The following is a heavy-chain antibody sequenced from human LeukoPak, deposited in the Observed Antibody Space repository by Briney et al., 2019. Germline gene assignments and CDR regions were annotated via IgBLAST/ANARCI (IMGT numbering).Heavy chain of an antibody. Sequence: ASVKVSCKASGYTFTGYFIHWVRQAPGQGLEWMGWINPNSGGTNYAQKLQGRVTMTTDTSTSTAYMELRSLRSDDTAVYYCAREGPLLWFGESQIYYFDYWGQGTLVTVSS. CDR2: INPNSGGT. D-gene: IGHD3-10*01. CDR1: GYTFTGYF. J-gene: IGHJ4*02. V-gene: IGHV1-2*02. CDR3: AREGPLLWFGESQIYYFDY.